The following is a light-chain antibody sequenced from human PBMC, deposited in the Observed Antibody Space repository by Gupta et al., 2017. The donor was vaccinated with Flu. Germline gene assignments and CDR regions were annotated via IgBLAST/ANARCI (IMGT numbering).Light chain of an antibody. Sequence: EVVLTQSPATLSLSPGERAALSCRASHSVNSEHLAWYQQRPGQPPRLLIYGTFIRATDTPDRFSGSGSGTDFTLTISGLEPEDFGLYYCQQGGNSPSFGPGTKVDL. V-gene: IGKV3-20*01. J-gene: IGKJ3*01. CDR2: GTF. CDR1: HSVNSEH. CDR3: QQGGNSPS.